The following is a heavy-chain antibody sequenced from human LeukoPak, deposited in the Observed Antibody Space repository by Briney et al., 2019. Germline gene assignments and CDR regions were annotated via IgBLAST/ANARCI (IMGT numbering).Heavy chain of an antibody. V-gene: IGHV1-69*13. CDR1: GGTFSSYA. CDR2: IIPIFGTA. CDR3: ARDSLGGHAFDI. J-gene: IGHJ3*02. Sequence: GASVKVSCKASGGTFSSYAISWVRQAPGQGLEWMGGIIPIFGTANYAQKFQGRVTITADESTSTAYMELSSLRSEDTAVYYCARDSLGGHAFDIWGQGTMVTVSS. D-gene: IGHD3-16*01.